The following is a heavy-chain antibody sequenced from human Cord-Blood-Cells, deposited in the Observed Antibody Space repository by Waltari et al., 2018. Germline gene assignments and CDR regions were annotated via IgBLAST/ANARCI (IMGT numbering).Heavy chain of an antibody. J-gene: IGHJ3*02. D-gene: IGHD5-12*01. CDR3: ARVRGYSGYDAFDI. Sequence: QVQLQESGPGLVKPSETLSLTCTVPGGSISSYSWSCVRQPPGKGLEWIGYIYYSGSTNYNPSLKSRVTISVDTSKNQFSLKLSSVTAADTAVYYCARVRGYSGYDAFDIWGQGTMVTVSS. V-gene: IGHV4-59*01. CDR2: IYYSGST. CDR1: GGSISSYS.